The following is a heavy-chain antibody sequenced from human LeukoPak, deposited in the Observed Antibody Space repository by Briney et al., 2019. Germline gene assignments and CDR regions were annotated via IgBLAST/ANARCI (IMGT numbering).Heavy chain of an antibody. CDR1: GFTFDDCT. J-gene: IGHJ4*02. D-gene: IGHD3-22*01. V-gene: IGHV3-43*01. Sequence: PGGSLRLSCAASGFTFDDCTMHWVRQAPGMGLEWVSLISRDGGSTSYADSVKGRFTISRDNAKNTLYLQMNSLRAEDTAVYYCARVFYYYDSSGYYPPDYWGQGTLVTVSS. CDR2: ISRDGGST. CDR3: ARVFYYYDSSGYYPPDY.